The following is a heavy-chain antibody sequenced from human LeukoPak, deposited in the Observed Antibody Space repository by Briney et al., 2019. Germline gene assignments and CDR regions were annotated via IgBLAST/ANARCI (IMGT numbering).Heavy chain of an antibody. CDR2: ISAYNGNT. Sequence: ASVKVSCKASGYTFTSYGISWVRQAPGQGLEWMGWISAYNGNTNYAQKLQGRVTMTTDTSTSTAYMELRSLRSDDTAVYYCAGGDFDWIQEGFDLWGRGTLVTVSS. CDR3: AGGDFDWIQEGFDL. V-gene: IGHV1-18*01. D-gene: IGHD3-9*01. CDR1: GYTFTSYG. J-gene: IGHJ2*01.